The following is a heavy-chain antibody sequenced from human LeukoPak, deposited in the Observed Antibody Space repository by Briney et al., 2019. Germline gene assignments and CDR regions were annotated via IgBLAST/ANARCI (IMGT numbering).Heavy chain of an antibody. Sequence: GGSLQISCKGSGSSFTSYWIGWVRQMPGKGLEGMGIIYPGESDTRYSPSFQGQVTISAHKSISTAYLQWSSLKASDTAMYYCARPYTQLCVSDAFDIWGQGTMVTVSS. V-gene: IGHV5-51*01. J-gene: IGHJ3*02. CDR1: GSSFTSYW. CDR3: ARPYTQLCVSDAFDI. CDR2: IYPGESDT. D-gene: IGHD5-18*01.